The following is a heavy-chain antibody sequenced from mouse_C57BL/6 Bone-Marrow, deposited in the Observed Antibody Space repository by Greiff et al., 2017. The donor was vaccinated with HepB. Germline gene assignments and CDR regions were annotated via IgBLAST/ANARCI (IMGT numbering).Heavy chain of an antibody. CDR1: GFTFSSYG. CDR2: ISSGGSYT. D-gene: IGHD1-1*01. V-gene: IGHV5-6*02. J-gene: IGHJ2*01. CDR3: ARRGYYGSSPSYYFDY. Sequence: EVKLMESGGDLVKPGGSLKLSCAASGFTFSSYGLSWVRQTPDKRLEWVATISSGGSYTYYPDSVKGRFTISRDNAKNTLYLQMSSLKSEDTAMYYCARRGYYGSSPSYYFDYWGQGTTLTVSS.